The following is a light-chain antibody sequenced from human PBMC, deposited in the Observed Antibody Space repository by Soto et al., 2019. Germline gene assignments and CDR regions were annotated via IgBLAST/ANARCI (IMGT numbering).Light chain of an antibody. CDR2: KIS. CDR1: QSLVHSNGHTY. V-gene: IGKV2-24*01. Sequence: IVMTQTPLSSPVTLGQPASISCRSSQSLVHSNGHTYLSWLHQRPGQPPRLLMYKISHRCSEVPDRFSGSGAGTEFTLKISRVEAEDVGVYYCMQATQFPLTCGQGTKVEIK. CDR3: MQATQFPLT. J-gene: IGKJ1*01.